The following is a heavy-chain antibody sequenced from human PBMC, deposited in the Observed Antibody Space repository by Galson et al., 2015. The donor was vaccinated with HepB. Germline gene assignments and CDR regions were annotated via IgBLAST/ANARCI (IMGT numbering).Heavy chain of an antibody. J-gene: IGHJ5*02. D-gene: IGHD3-9*01. V-gene: IGHV3-30*04. CDR2: ISYDGSNK. Sequence: SLRLSCAAXXFTXXSYAMHWVRQAPGKGLEWVAVISYDGSNKYYADSVKGRFTISRDNSKNTLYLQMNSLRAEDTAVYYCARIXESSVPTIRYFDWFESRWFDPWGQGTLVTXSS. CDR3: ARIXESSVPTIRYFDWFESRWFDP. CDR1: XFTXXSYA.